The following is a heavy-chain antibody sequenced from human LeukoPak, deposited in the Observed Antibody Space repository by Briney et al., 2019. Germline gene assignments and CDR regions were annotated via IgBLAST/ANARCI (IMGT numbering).Heavy chain of an antibody. Sequence: GGSLRLSCAASGFTFSSYAMSWVRQAPGKGLEWVSTIRGSGDDTYYADSVTGWFTISRDNSENTLYLQMNSLRAEDTAVYYCAKDYYDSNGYYSDNGMDVWGQGTTVTVSS. V-gene: IGHV3-23*01. J-gene: IGHJ6*02. D-gene: IGHD3-22*01. CDR3: AKDYYDSNGYYSDNGMDV. CDR2: IRGSGDDT. CDR1: GFTFSSYA.